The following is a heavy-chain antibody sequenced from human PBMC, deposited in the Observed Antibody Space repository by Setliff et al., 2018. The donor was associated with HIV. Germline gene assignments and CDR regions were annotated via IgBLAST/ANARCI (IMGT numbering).Heavy chain of an antibody. V-gene: IGHV4-39*01. CDR1: DDSFSTSDYW. CDR2: IYHDGGT. Sequence: PSETLSLTCTVSDDSFSTSDYWWAWVRQPPGKGLEWIGSIYHDGGTYYSPSLKSRVTISVDTSKNRFSLKLSSVTATDTAVYYCARQLASGFWAFDIWGQGTMVTVSS. CDR3: ARQLASGFWAFDI. D-gene: IGHD3-22*01. J-gene: IGHJ3*02.